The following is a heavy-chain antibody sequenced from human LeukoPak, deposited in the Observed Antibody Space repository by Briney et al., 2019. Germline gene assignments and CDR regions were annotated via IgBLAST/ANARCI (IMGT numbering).Heavy chain of an antibody. CDR3: AKEGVLRYSLGGDYY. V-gene: IGHV3-23*01. J-gene: IGHJ4*02. CDR2: ISGSGGST. Sequence: GGSLRLSCAASGFTFSSYSMNWVRQAPGKGLEWVSAISGSGGSTYYADSVKGRFTISRDNSKNTLYLQMNSLRAEDTAVYYCAKEGVLRYSLGGDYYWGQGTLVTVSS. CDR1: GFTFSSYS. D-gene: IGHD3-9*01.